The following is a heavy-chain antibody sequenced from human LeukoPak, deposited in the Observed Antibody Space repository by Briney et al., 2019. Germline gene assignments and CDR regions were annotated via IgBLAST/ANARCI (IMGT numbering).Heavy chain of an antibody. CDR3: ARHGSSGVVITNFDY. D-gene: IGHD3-3*01. V-gene: IGHV4-39*01. J-gene: IGHJ4*02. CDR2: IFYSGIT. Sequence: SETLSLTCSISGGSISRSDYYWGWIRQPPGKGLEWIGTIFYSGITFYSPSLKSRVTISVDTSKNQFSLKLSSVTAADTAVYFCARHGSSGVVITNFDYWGQGTLVTVAS. CDR1: GGSISRSDYY.